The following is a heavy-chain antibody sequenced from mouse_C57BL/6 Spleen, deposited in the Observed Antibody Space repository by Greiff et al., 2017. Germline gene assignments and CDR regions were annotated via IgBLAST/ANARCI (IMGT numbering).Heavy chain of an antibody. V-gene: IGHV7-3*01. CDR1: GFTFTDYY. CDR3: ARYDYGTSYWYFDV. J-gene: IGHJ1*03. CDR2: IRNKANGYTT. D-gene: IGHD1-1*01. Sequence: EVKLVESGGGLVQPGGSLCLSCAASGFTFTDYYMSWVRQPPGKALEWLGFIRNKANGYTTEYSASVKGRFTISRDNSQSILYLQMNALRAEDSATYYCARYDYGTSYWYFDVWGTGTTVTVSS.